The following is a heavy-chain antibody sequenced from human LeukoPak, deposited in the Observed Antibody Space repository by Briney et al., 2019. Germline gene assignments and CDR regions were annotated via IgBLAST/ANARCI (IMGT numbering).Heavy chain of an antibody. J-gene: IGHJ4*02. Sequence: GGTLRLSCAASGFTFSSYGMSWVRQAPGKGLEWVSAISGSGGSTYYADSVKGRFTISRDNSKNTLYLQMNSLRAEDTAVYYCAKSFYSSGWFFDYWGQGTLVTVSS. D-gene: IGHD6-19*01. CDR3: AKSFYSSGWFFDY. CDR2: ISGSGGST. V-gene: IGHV3-23*01. CDR1: GFTFSSYG.